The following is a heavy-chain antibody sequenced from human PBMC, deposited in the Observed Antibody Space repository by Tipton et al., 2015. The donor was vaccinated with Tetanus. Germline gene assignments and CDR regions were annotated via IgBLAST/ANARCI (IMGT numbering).Heavy chain of an antibody. CDR2: LSGSGTST. CDR3: AKGQHFDFWSGYVNWFDP. CDR1: GFTFSTYG. D-gene: IGHD3-3*01. Sequence: SLRLSCAAPGFTFSTYGMTWVRQVPGKGLEWVSGLSGSGTSTYYADSVKGRFTISRDNSKDTLYLQMNSLRAEDSAVYYCAKGQHFDFWSGYVNWFDPWGQGTLVTASS. J-gene: IGHJ5*02. V-gene: IGHV3-23*01.